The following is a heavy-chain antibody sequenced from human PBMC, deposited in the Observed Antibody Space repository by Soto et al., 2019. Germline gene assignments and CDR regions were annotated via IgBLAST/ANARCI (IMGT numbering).Heavy chain of an antibody. D-gene: IGHD3-9*01. Sequence: ASVKVSCKASGYTFTSYGISWVRQAPGQGLEWMGWISAYNGNTNYAQKLQGRVTMTTDTSTSTAYMELRSLRSDDTAVYYCARTYYDILTGYFFDYWGQGTLVTVSS. CDR3: ARTYYDILTGYFFDY. CDR1: GYTFTSYG. CDR2: ISAYNGNT. J-gene: IGHJ4*02. V-gene: IGHV1-18*01.